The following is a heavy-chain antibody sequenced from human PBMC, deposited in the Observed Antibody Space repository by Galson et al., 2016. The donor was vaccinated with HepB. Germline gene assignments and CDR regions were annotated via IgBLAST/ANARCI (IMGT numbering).Heavy chain of an antibody. CDR3: AAHLFISDWYPLH. CDR1: GFNFNDHY. CDR2: CRNKVESYTT. Sequence: SLRLSCAASGFNFNDHYMDWVRQAPGKGLEWVGRCRNKVESYTTEYAASVKGRFTISRDDSKNSLYLQMNSLKIEDTAVYYCAAHLFISDWYPLHWGQGTLVTVSS. J-gene: IGHJ4*02. D-gene: IGHD6-19*01. V-gene: IGHV3-72*01.